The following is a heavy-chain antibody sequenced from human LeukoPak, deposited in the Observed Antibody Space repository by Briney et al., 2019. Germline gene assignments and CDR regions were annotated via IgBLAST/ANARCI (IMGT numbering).Heavy chain of an antibody. V-gene: IGHV1-69*06. J-gene: IGHJ4*02. Sequence: SVKVSCKASGGTFSSYAISWVRQAPGQGLEWMGGIIPIFGTANYAQKFQGRVTMTEDTSTDTAYMELSSLRSEDTAVYYCATVDSSGRPADYWGQGTLVTVSS. CDR1: GGTFSSYA. D-gene: IGHD6-19*01. CDR2: IIPIFGTA. CDR3: ATVDSSGRPADY.